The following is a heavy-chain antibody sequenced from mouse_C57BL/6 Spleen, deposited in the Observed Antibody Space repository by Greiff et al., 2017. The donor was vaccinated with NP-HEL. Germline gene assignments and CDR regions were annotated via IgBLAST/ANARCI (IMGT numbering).Heavy chain of an antibody. CDR2: INPNNGGT. D-gene: IGHD1-1*01. CDR3: AREKCLSSYLHYYAMDY. Sequence: EVQLQQSGPELVKPGASVKIPCKASGYTFTDYNMDWVKQSHGKSLEWIGDINPNNGGTIYNQKFKGKVTLTVDKSSSTAYMELRSLTSEDSAVYYCAREKCLSSYLHYYAMDYWGQGTSVTVSS. CDR1: GYTFTDYN. J-gene: IGHJ4*01. V-gene: IGHV1-18*01.